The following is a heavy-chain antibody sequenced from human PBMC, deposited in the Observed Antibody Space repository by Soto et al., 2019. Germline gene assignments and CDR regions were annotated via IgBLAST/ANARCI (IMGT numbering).Heavy chain of an antibody. CDR1: GFTFSSYA. D-gene: IGHD1-26*01. J-gene: IGHJ4*02. Sequence: PGESLKISCAASGFTFSSYAMHWVRQAPGKGLEWVAVISYDGSNKYYADSVKGRFTISRDNSKNTLYLQMNSLRAEDTAVYYCAREGGGSYSLGYWGQGPLVTVSS. CDR3: AREGGGSYSLGY. V-gene: IGHV3-30-3*01. CDR2: ISYDGSNK.